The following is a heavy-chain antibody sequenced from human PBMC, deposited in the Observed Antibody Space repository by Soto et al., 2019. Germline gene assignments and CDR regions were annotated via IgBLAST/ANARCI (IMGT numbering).Heavy chain of an antibody. CDR1: GFTFSSFW. CDR3: ARGKDRSGWFYAMDV. D-gene: IGHD6-19*01. V-gene: IGHV3-7*04. J-gene: IGHJ6*02. Sequence: GGSLRLSCKASGFTFSSFWMSWVRQAPGKGLEWVANIKQDGSDKYYVDSVKGRFTISRDNTRNSLFLQMNSLRGEDTAVYYCARGKDRSGWFYAMDVGGQGTTVTVS. CDR2: IKQDGSDK.